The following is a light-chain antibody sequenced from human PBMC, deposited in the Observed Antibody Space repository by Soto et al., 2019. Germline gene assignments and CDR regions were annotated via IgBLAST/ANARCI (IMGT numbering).Light chain of an antibody. Sequence: QLVLTQSSSASASLGSSVKLTCTLSSGHSSYIIAWHQQQPGKAPRYLMKLEGSGSYNKGSGVPDRFSGSSSGADRYFTISNLQSEDEADYYCETWDSNTFVVFGGGTKLTVL. CDR3: ETWDSNTFVV. CDR1: SGHSSYI. J-gene: IGLJ2*01. CDR2: LEGSGSY. V-gene: IGLV4-60*03.